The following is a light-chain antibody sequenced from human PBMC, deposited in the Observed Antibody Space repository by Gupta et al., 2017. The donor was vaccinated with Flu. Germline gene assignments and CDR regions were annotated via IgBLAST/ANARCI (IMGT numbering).Light chain of an antibody. CDR2: AKN. CDR3: NSRDSSDNHQAV. Sequence: SSELTQDPAVSVALGPTVRITCQGDSLRSYYASWYQQKPGQAPVLVVYAKNNRPSGIPDRFSGSSSGNTASLTITGAQAEDEADYYCNSRDSSDNHQAVFGGGTKLTVL. V-gene: IGLV3-19*01. J-gene: IGLJ2*01. CDR1: SLRSYY.